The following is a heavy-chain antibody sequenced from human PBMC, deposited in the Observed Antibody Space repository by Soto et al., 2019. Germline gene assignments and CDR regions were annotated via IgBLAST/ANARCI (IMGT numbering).Heavy chain of an antibody. D-gene: IGHD3-9*01. CDR2: ISYDGSNK. CDR1: GFTFSSYG. Sequence: GGSLRLSCAASGFTFSSYGMHWVRQAPGKGLEWVAVISYDGSNKYYADSVKGRFTISRDNSKSTLYLQMNSLRAEDTAVYYCAKTSYYDILTGPLDYWGQGTLVTVSS. V-gene: IGHV3-30*18. J-gene: IGHJ4*02. CDR3: AKTSYYDILTGPLDY.